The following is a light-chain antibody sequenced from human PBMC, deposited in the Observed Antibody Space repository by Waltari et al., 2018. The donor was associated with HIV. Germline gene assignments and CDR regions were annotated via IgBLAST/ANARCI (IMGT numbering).Light chain of an antibody. V-gene: IGLV3-1*01. Sequence: SVSPGQTASITCSGDKLGDKYACWYQQKPGQSPVLVIYQDSKRPSGIPERFSGSNSGNTATLTISGTQAMDEADYYCQAWDSSTVVFGGGTKLTVL. CDR3: QAWDSSTVV. J-gene: IGLJ2*01. CDR1: KLGDKY. CDR2: QDS.